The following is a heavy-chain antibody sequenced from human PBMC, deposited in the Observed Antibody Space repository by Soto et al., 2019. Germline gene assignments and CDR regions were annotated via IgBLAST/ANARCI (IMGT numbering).Heavy chain of an antibody. CDR3: AHSSSGSYSEEGAEYFQH. Sequence: SGPTLVNPTQTLTLTCTFSGFSLSTSGVGVGWIRQPPGKALEWLALIYWDDDKRYSPSLKSRLTITKDTSKNQVVLTMTNMDPVDTATYYCAHSSSGSYSEEGAEYFQHWGQGTLVTVSS. V-gene: IGHV2-5*02. J-gene: IGHJ1*01. CDR1: GFSLSTSGVG. CDR2: IYWDDDK. D-gene: IGHD1-26*01.